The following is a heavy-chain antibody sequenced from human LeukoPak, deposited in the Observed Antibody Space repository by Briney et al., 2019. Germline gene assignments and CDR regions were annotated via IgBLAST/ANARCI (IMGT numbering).Heavy chain of an antibody. CDR2: ISAYNGNT. J-gene: IGHJ5*02. CDR1: GYTFTSYG. Sequence: ASVKVSLKSSGYTFTSYGISWVRQAPGQGLEWMGWISAYNGNTNYAQKLQGRVTMTTDTSTSTAYMELRSLRSDDTAVCYCARSPYGRWFDPWGQGTLVTVSS. V-gene: IGHV1-18*04. D-gene: IGHD1-26*01. CDR3: ARSPYGRWFDP.